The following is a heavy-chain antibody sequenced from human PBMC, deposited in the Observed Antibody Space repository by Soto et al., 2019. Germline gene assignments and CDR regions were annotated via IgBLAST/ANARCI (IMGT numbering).Heavy chain of an antibody. CDR2: IYYSGST. J-gene: IGHJ6*02. D-gene: IGHD3-3*01. Sequence: PSETLSLTCTVPGGSISSSSYYWGWLRQPPGKGLEWIGSIYYSGSTYYNPSLKSRVTISVDTSKNQFSLNLSSVTATDTAVYYCANDVFRFVEWFPHPRYGMEVWGQGTTVTVSS. V-gene: IGHV4-39*01. CDR3: ANDVFRFVEWFPHPRYGMEV. CDR1: GGSISSSSYY.